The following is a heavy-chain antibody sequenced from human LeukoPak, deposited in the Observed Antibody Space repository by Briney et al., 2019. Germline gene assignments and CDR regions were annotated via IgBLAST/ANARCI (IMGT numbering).Heavy chain of an antibody. Sequence: PSETLSLTCTVSGASFNSDDQYWNRIRQSPGKGLEWIGSIHPSGMLYNNPSLESRVTMSRDTSENQFSLNLNSVTAADTAVYFCSRGLDSRKLGYWGQGILVTVSS. D-gene: IGHD3-22*01. V-gene: IGHV4-31*03. CDR1: GASFNSDDQY. CDR2: IHPSGML. J-gene: IGHJ4*02. CDR3: SRGLDSRKLGY.